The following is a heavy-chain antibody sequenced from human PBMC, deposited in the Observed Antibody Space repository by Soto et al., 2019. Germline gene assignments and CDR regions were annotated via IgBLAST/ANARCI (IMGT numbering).Heavy chain of an antibody. D-gene: IGHD3-22*01. Sequence: GGSLRLSCAASGFTFSSYAMHWVRQAPGKGLEWVAVISYDGSNKYYADSVKGRFTISRDNSKNTLYLQMNSLRAEDTAVYYCASAYYDSSGYYYFDYWGQGTLVTVSS. CDR3: ASAYYDSSGYYYFDY. CDR1: GFTFSSYA. V-gene: IGHV3-30-3*01. CDR2: ISYDGSNK. J-gene: IGHJ4*02.